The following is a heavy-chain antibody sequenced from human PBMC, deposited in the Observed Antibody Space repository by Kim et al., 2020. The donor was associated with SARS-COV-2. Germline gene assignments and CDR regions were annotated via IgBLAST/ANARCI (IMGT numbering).Heavy chain of an antibody. CDR1: GFTFSSYA. CDR3: ARDRYSGSWGDAFDI. V-gene: IGHV3-30*04. CDR2: ISYDGSNK. J-gene: IGHJ3*02. D-gene: IGHD5-12*01. Sequence: GGSLRLSCAASGFTFSSYAMHWVRQAPGKVLEWVAVISYDGSNKYYADSVKGRFTISRDNSKNTLYLQMNSLRAEDTAVYYCARDRYSGSWGDAFDIWG.